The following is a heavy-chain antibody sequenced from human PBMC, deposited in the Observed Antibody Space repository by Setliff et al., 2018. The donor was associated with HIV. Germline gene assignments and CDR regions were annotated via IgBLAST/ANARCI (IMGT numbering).Heavy chain of an antibody. CDR2: IVPILNTG. J-gene: IGHJ4*02. CDR3: TREGSYSGSYSWGIGY. Sequence: SVKVSCQASGGTFRSHEISWVRQAPGQGLEWMGGIVPILNTGNYAPKFQGRVTITADESTTTAYMELSSLRSEDTAVYYCTREGSYSGSYSWGIGYWGQGTLVTVSS. V-gene: IGHV1-69*13. CDR1: GGTFRSHE. D-gene: IGHD1-26*01.